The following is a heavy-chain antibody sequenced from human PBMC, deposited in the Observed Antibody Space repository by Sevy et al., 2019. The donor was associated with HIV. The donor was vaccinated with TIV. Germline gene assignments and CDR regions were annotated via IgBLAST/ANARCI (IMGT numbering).Heavy chain of an antibody. CDR1: GFTFSNAW. D-gene: IGHD5-12*01. Sequence: GGSLRLSCAASGFTFSNAWMSWVRQAPGKGLEWVGRIKSKTDGGTTDYAAPVKGRFTISRDDSKNTLYLQMNSLKTEDTAVYYCTTDRYCGYDFDFDYWGQGTLVTVSS. CDR2: IKSKTDGGTT. J-gene: IGHJ4*02. CDR3: TTDRYCGYDFDFDY. V-gene: IGHV3-15*01.